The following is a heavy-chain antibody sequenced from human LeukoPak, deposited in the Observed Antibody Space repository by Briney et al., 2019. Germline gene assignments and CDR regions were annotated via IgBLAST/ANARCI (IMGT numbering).Heavy chain of an antibody. Sequence: SQTLSLTCTVSGGSISSGGYYWSWIRQHPGKGLEWIGYIYYSGSTYYNPSLKSRVTISVDTSKNQFSLKLSSVTAADTAVYYCARGIRWRGFAAPIVLMVYANWFDPWGQGTLVTVSS. CDR1: GGSISSGGYY. V-gene: IGHV4-31*03. CDR2: IYYSGST. J-gene: IGHJ5*02. CDR3: ARGIRWRGFAAPIVLMVYANWFDP. D-gene: IGHD2-8*01.